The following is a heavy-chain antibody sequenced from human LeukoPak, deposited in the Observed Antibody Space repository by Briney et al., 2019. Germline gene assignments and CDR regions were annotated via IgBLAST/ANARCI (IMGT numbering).Heavy chain of an antibody. Sequence: GGSLRLSCAASGFTFKNYAMSWVRQAPGKGLEWVSSIDGSGDNRYYADSVKGRFTISRDNSGNTLYLQLRSLGAEDTATYYCAKVQMSTGWTFDFWGQGSLVTVSS. V-gene: IGHV3-23*01. CDR1: GFTFKNYA. CDR3: AKVQMSTGWTFDF. CDR2: IDGSGDNR. D-gene: IGHD2-2*01. J-gene: IGHJ4*02.